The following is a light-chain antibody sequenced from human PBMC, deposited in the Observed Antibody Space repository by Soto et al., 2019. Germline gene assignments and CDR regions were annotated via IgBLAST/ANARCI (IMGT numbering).Light chain of an antibody. J-gene: IGLJ1*01. CDR3: SSYAGSNMGV. CDR1: SSNIGDNT. CDR2: SND. V-gene: IGLV1-44*01. Sequence: QSVLTQPPSASGTPGQSVTISCSGSSSNIGDNTVNWYQQLPGTAPKLLIYSNDQRSSGVPDRFSASKSGDTASLTVSGLRAEDEADYYCSSYAGSNMGVFGSGTKLTVL.